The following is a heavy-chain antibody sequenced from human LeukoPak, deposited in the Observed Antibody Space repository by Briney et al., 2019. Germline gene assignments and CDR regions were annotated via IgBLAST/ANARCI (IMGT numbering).Heavy chain of an antibody. CDR1: GFTFTEAW. J-gene: IGHJ4*02. V-gene: IGHV3-15*01. Sequence: GGSLRLSCAASGFTFTEAWMSWVRQAPGKGLEWVGRIKTKTDGETTDYGAPVKGRFTISRDDSKNTLYLQMNSLKTEDTAVYYCTTARVGYWGQGTLVTVSS. CDR3: TTARVGY. CDR2: IKTKTDGETT.